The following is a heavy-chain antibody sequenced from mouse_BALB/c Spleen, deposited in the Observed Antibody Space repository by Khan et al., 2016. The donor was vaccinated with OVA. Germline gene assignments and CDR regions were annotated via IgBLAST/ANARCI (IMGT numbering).Heavy chain of an antibody. J-gene: IGHJ2*01. D-gene: IGHD1-1*01. Sequence: VRLQQSGPDLVKPGASVKISCKASGYSFTGYFMNWVMQSHGKSLEWIGRINPHIGETFYNQKFKDKATLTVDKSSSTAHMELRNLASEDSAVYYCTRIYRSDFDYWGQGTTLTVSS. CDR2: INPHIGET. CDR3: TRIYRSDFDY. V-gene: IGHV1-20*02. CDR1: GYSFTGYF.